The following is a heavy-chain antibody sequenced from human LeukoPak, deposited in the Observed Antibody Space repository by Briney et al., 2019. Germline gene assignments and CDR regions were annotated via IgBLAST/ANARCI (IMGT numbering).Heavy chain of an antibody. J-gene: IGHJ6*03. V-gene: IGHV4-39*07. CDR2: IYFDGST. CDR3: ARGVVFGVVYPSAPDYYMDV. D-gene: IGHD3-3*01. Sequence: PSETLSLTCTVSGGSISSGGYYWAWIRQPPGKALEWIGNIYFDGSTYYNPSLKSRLTISVDTSKNQFSLKLSSVTAADTAVYYCARGVVFGVVYPSAPDYYMDVWGKGTTVTVSS. CDR1: GGSISSGGYY.